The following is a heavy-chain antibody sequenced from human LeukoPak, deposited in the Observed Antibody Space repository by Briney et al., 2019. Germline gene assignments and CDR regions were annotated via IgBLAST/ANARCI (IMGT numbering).Heavy chain of an antibody. V-gene: IGHV4-59*08. Sequence: PSETLSLTCSVSGGSINSYYWSWIRQPPGKGLEWIGYIFYSGSTNYNPSLKSRVTISVDTSKNQFSLKLSSATAADTAVYYCARLQFGSGNYHEVDHWSQGTLVTVSS. D-gene: IGHD3-22*01. CDR2: IFYSGST. J-gene: IGHJ4*02. CDR1: GGSINSYY. CDR3: ARLQFGSGNYHEVDH.